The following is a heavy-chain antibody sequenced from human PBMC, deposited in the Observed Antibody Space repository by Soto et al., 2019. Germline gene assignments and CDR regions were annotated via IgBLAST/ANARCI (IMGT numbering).Heavy chain of an antibody. CDR3: ARRTSGWYFDL. J-gene: IGHJ2*01. CDR2: ISGSGDST. Sequence: EVQLLESGGGLVQPGGSLRLSCAASGFTFSSYAMNWVRQAPGKGLEWVSAISGSGDSTYYADSVKGRFTISRDNSNKTLYLQVNSLRAEDTAVYYCARRTSGWYFDLWGRGTLVTVSA. V-gene: IGHV3-23*01. CDR1: GFTFSSYA. D-gene: IGHD2-2*01.